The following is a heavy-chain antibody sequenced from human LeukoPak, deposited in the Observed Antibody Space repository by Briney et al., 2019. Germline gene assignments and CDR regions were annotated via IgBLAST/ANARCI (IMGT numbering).Heavy chain of an antibody. J-gene: IGHJ4*02. Sequence: GASVKVSCKASGYTFTSYGVCWVRQAPGQGLEWMGWISAYNGNTNYAQKYQDRVTMTTDTTTAYMELRSLISDDTAVYYCARDRGGGSYWAYWGQGSLVTVSS. CDR2: ISAYNGNT. CDR1: GYTFTSYG. D-gene: IGHD1-26*01. CDR3: ARDRGGGSYWAY. V-gene: IGHV1-18*01.